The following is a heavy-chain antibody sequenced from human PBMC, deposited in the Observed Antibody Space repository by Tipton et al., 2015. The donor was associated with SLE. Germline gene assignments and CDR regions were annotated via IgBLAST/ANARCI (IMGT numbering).Heavy chain of an antibody. D-gene: IGHD6-13*01. CDR1: GGSISSGSYY. CDR3: ARGDSSWYYSQAFDI. J-gene: IGHJ3*02. V-gene: IGHV4-61*02. Sequence: TLSLTCTVSGGSISSGSYYWSWIRQPAGKGLEWIGRIYTSGSTYYNPSLKSRVTISVDTSKNQFSLKLSSVTAADTAVYYCARGDSSWYYSQAFDIWGQGTMVTVSS. CDR2: IYTSGST.